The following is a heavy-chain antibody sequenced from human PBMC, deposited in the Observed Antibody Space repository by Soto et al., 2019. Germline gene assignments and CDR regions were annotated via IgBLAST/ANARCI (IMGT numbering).Heavy chain of an antibody. CDR1: WINFCNFS. Sequence: QLLESGGGFVQPGGVLRISLVASWINFCNFSIAWVRQAPGEGLEWVSAISGSGDDTFYADSMKGRFTISRDNSKDTLYLQINSLRAEDTAVYYCANPIPKTGTTFGFWGQGTLVTVSS. CDR2: ISGSGDDT. CDR3: ANPIPKTGTTFGF. D-gene: IGHD1-1*01. V-gene: IGHV3-23*01. J-gene: IGHJ4*02.